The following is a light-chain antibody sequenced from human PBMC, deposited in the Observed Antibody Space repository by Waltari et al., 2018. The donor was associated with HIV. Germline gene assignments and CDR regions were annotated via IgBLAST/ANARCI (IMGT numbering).Light chain of an antibody. CDR3: VLYMGSGIGV. CDR1: SGSVSTSYY. V-gene: IGLV8-61*01. Sequence: QTVVTQEPSFSVSPGGTVTLTCGSSSGSVSTSYYPSWYQQTPGQAPRTLIYSTNTRSSGVPDRFSGSILGNKAALTITGAQADDESDYYCVLYMGSGIGVFGGGTKLTVL. J-gene: IGLJ3*02. CDR2: STN.